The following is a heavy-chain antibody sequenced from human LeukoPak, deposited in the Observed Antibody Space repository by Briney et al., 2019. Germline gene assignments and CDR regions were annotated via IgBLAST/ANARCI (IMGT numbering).Heavy chain of an antibody. CDR3: TRDGSGSRIPFDY. D-gene: IGHD1-26*01. CDR1: GFAFGSRW. V-gene: IGHV3-74*01. CDR2: IESDASNT. J-gene: IGHJ4*02. Sequence: GGSLRLSCAASGFAFGSRWMHWVRQAPGKGLVWVARIESDASNTRYADSVKGRFTISRDNANKTLYLQMNSLRAEDTAVYYCTRDGSGSRIPFDYWGQGTLVTVSS.